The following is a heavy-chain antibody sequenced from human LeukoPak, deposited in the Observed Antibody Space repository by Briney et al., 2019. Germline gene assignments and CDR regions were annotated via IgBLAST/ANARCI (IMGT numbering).Heavy chain of an antibody. V-gene: IGHV4-59*01. Sequence: SETLSLTCTVSGGSISSYYWSWIRQPPGKGLEWIGYIYYSGSTNYTPSLKSRVTISVDTSKNQFSLKMSSVTAADTAVYYCARATYYDYIWGSYLVWFDPWGQGTLVTVSS. CDR3: ARATYYDYIWGSYLVWFDP. CDR2: IYYSGST. CDR1: GGSISSYY. J-gene: IGHJ5*02. D-gene: IGHD3-16*01.